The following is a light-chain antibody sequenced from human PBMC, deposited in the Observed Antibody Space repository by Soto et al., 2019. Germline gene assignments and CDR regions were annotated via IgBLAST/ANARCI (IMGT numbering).Light chain of an antibody. CDR1: QGVSYW. CDR3: QHYNTYSQA. V-gene: IGKV1-5*01. J-gene: IGKJ3*01. CDR2: DGS. Sequence: DIPMTQSPSTLSTSVGARVTITCRATQGVSYWLAWYRQKPGKAPNLLIYDGSTLASGVPPRFSGGGFGTEFTLNISSLQPDDSAMYYCQHYNTYSQAFGPGTRVEIK.